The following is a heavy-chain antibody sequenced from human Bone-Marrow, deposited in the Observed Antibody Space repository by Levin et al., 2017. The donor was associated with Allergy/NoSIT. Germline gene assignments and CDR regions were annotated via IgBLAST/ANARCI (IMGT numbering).Heavy chain of an antibody. J-gene: IGHJ4*02. V-gene: IGHV5-10-1*01. CDR3: ARGSGWVDY. D-gene: IGHD6-19*01. CDR1: GYTFTNNY. Sequence: KVSCKGSGYTFTNNYITWVRQMPGKGLEWMGRIDPNDSNNNYSPSFQGHVTISADKSISTAYLHWSSLKASDTAMYYCARGSGWVDYWGQGTLVTVSS. CDR2: IDPNDSNN.